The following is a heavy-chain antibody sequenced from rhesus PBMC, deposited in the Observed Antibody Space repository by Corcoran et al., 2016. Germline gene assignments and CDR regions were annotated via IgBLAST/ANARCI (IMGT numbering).Heavy chain of an antibody. CDR2: ISGSGGRT. D-gene: IGHD3-9*01. CDR1: GGSISSNY. J-gene: IGHJ4*01. Sequence: QLQLQESGPGLVKPSETLSLTCAVSGGSISSNYWSWIRQPPGNGLEWIGRISGSGGRTDDNPSLESRVTISTGTSKNQFSLKLSSVTAADTAVYYCARDPNYEDDYGYYCYWGQGVLVTVSS. CDR3: ARDPNYEDDYGYYCY. V-gene: IGHV4-173*01.